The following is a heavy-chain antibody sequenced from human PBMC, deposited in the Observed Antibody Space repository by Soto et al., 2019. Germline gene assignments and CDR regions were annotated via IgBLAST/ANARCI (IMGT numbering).Heavy chain of an antibody. D-gene: IGHD3-16*02. CDR1: GFTFSGSA. CDR2: IRSKANSYAT. CDR3: TRKRKWGYNY. V-gene: IGHV3-73*01. J-gene: IGHJ4*02. Sequence: EVQLVESGGGLVQPGGSLKLSCAASGFTFSGSAMHWVRQASGKGLEWVGRIRSKANSYATAYAASVKGRFTISRDDSKNTAYLQMNSLKTEDTAVYYCTRKRKWGYNYWGQGTLVTVSS.